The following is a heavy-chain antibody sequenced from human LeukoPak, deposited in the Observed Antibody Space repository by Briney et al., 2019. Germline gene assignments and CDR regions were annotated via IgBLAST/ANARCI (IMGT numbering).Heavy chain of an antibody. D-gene: IGHD3-9*01. V-gene: IGHV3-7*03. Sequence: GGSLRLSCAASGFTFSSYWMSGVRQAPGKGLEWVANIKKDGSEKYYVDSVKGRFAISRDNAKNSLYLQMNSLRAEDTAVYYCARYYDILTGYSTFDYWGQGTLVTVSS. CDR3: ARYYDILTGYSTFDY. CDR2: IKKDGSEK. CDR1: GFTFSSYW. J-gene: IGHJ4*02.